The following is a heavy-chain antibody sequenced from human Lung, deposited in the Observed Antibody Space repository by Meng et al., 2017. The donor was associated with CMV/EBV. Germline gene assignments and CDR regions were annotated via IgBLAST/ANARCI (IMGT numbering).Heavy chain of an antibody. D-gene: IGHD2-2*01. V-gene: IGHV3-73*01. CDR1: GFTFSGSA. J-gene: IGHJ6*02. Sequence: GESXKISXAASGFTFSGSAMHWVRQASGKGLEWVGRIRSKANSYATAYAVSVKGRFTISRDDSKNTAYLQMNSLKTEDTAGYYCTSRGPAAMDGMDVWGQGXTVTVSS. CDR3: TSRGPAAMDGMDV. CDR2: IRSKANSYAT.